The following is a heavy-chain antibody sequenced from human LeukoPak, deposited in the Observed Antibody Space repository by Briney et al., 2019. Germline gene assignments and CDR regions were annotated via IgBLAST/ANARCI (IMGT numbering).Heavy chain of an antibody. CDR1: GFTFSSYW. V-gene: IGHV3-74*03. Sequence: GGSLRLFCAASGFTFSSYWMHWVRQAPGKGLVWVSRIYSDGSSYTADSVKGRFTISRDNAKDTLYLQMNSLRVEDTAVYYCATSLGPLTEYWGQGTLVTVSS. CDR3: ATSLGPLTEY. J-gene: IGHJ4*02. D-gene: IGHD7-27*01. CDR2: IYSDGSSY.